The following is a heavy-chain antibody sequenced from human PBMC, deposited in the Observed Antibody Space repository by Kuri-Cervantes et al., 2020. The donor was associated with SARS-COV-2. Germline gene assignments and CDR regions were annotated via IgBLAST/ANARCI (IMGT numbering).Heavy chain of an antibody. Sequence: GESLKISCETSGFTFNAYWMTWVRQAPGRGLEGVANIKQDGSEKWYVDSVKGQFTISRDNAKNSVYLQMNSLRDEDTAVYHCARIRRDSPTDVTDFWGRGTLVTVSS. CDR2: IKQDGSEK. J-gene: IGHJ4*02. CDR1: GFTFNAYW. V-gene: IGHV3-7*01. CDR3: ARIRRDSPTDVTDF. D-gene: IGHD2/OR15-2a*01.